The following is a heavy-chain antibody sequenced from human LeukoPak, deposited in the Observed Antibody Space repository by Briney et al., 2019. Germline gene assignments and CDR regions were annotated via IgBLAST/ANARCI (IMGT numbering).Heavy chain of an antibody. V-gene: IGHV4-59*01. J-gene: IGHJ4*02. CDR1: GGSISSYY. Sequence: PSETLSLTCTVSGGSISSYYWSWIRQPPGKGLEWIGYIYYSGSTNYNPSLKSRVTISVHTSKNQFSLKLSSVTAADTAVYYCARGYGSYLDYWGQGTLVTVSS. CDR2: IYYSGST. D-gene: IGHD1-26*01. CDR3: ARGYGSYLDY.